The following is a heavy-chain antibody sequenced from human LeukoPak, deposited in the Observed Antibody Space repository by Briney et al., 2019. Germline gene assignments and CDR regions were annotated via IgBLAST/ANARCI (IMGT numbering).Heavy chain of an antibody. CDR2: IRYDGSNK. CDR1: GFNFSSYG. J-gene: IGHJ4*02. V-gene: IGHV3-30*02. CDR3: AKDLLPGFDL. Sequence: GGSLRLSCAASGFNFSSYGMHWVRQAPGKGLEWVAFIRYDGSNKYYSDSVKGRFTISRDNSKNTLFLQMNSLRGEGTAVYYCAKDLLPGFDLWGQGTLVTVSS.